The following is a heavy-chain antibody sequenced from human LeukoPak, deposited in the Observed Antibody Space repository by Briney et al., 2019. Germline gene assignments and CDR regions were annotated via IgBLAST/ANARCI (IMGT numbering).Heavy chain of an antibody. D-gene: IGHD3-22*01. CDR3: AGRPDTSVVAIFDY. CDR2: INPSSGGT. V-gene: IGHV1-2*02. Sequence: ASVKVSCKASGYTFTGYYVHWVRQAPGQGLEWMGWINPSSGGTNYAQKFQGRVTMTGDTSISTAYMELRRLSSDDTAIYFCAGRPDTSVVAIFDYWGQGTLVTISS. J-gene: IGHJ4*02. CDR1: GYTFTGYY.